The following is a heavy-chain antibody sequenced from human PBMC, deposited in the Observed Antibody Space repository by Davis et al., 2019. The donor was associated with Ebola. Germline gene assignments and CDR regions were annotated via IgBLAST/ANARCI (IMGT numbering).Heavy chain of an antibody. CDR2: IKKDESEK. CDR1: GFTVSSNY. V-gene: IGHV3-7*01. J-gene: IGHJ3*02. D-gene: IGHD3-22*01. CDR3: ARGGYYDSSGYSHAAFDI. Sequence: PGGSLRLSCAASGFTVSSNYMSWVRQAPGKGLEWVANIKKDESEKYYVDSVKGRFTISRDNAKNSLYLQMNSLRAEDTAVYHCARGGYYDSSGYSHAAFDIWGQGTMVTVSS.